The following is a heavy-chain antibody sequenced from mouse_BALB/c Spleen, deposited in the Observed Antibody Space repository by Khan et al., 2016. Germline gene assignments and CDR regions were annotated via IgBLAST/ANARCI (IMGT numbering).Heavy chain of an antibody. Sequence: EVQLQESGPGLVKPSQSLSLTCTVTGYSITSGYGWNWIRQFPGNKLEWMGYISYSGNTNYNPSLKSRISITRDTSKNQFFLQLNSVTTEDTARYYCARTARIKYWGQGTTLTVSS. J-gene: IGHJ2*01. CDR3: ARTARIKY. CDR1: GYSITSGYG. CDR2: ISYSGNT. V-gene: IGHV3-2*02. D-gene: IGHD1-2*01.